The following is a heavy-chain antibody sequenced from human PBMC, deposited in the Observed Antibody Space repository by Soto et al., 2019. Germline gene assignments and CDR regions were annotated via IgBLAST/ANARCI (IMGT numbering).Heavy chain of an antibody. CDR2: IYWDNDK. CDR1: GFSLTTRQVG. V-gene: IGHV2-5*02. J-gene: IGHJ3*01. CDR3: AHLMITYGGVIADDAFDV. Sequence: QITLEESGPTLVEPTQTLTLTCTFSGFSLTTRQVGVGWIRQPPGQALEWLAVIYWDNDKRYSPSLERRLTITKDTSKNQVVLTMTNMDPMDTATYYCAHLMITYGGVIADDAFDVWGQGTMVTVSS. D-gene: IGHD3-16*02.